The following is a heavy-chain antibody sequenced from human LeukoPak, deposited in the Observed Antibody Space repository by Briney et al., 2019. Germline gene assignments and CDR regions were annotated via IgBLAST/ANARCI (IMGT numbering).Heavy chain of an antibody. Sequence: GGSLRLSCAASGFTFSSYSMNWVRQAPGKGPEWVSSISSSSSYIYYADSMKGRFTISRDNAKNSLYLQMNSLRAEDTAVYYCARNNWFGEFENWFDPWGQGTLVTVSS. J-gene: IGHJ5*02. CDR3: ARNNWFGEFENWFDP. CDR1: GFTFSSYS. D-gene: IGHD3-10*01. V-gene: IGHV3-21*01. CDR2: ISSSSSYI.